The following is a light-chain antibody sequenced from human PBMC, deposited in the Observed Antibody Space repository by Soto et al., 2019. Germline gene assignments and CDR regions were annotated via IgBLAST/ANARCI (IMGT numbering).Light chain of an antibody. V-gene: IGKV3-15*01. CDR1: QSVSSN. CDR3: QQYNNWPLT. Sequence: EIVMTQSPATLSVSPGERATLSCRASQSVSSNLAWYQQKPGQAPRHLIYGASTRATGIPARFSGSGSGTEFTLTISSLQPEDVAVYYCQQYNNWPLTFGGGTKVEIK. J-gene: IGKJ4*01. CDR2: GAS.